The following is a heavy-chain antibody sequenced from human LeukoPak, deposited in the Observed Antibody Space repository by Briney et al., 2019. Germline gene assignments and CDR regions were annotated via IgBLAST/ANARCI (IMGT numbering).Heavy chain of an antibody. D-gene: IGHD2-2*01. CDR1: GGSFSGYY. Sequence: PSETLSLTCAVYGGSFSGYYWSWIRQPPGKGLEWIGEINHSGSTNYNPSLKSRVTISVDTSRNQFSLKLSSVTAADTAVYYCARGYCSSTSCSKRAYYFDNWGQGTLVTVSS. V-gene: IGHV4-34*01. J-gene: IGHJ4*02. CDR3: ARGYCSSTSCSKRAYYFDN. CDR2: INHSGST.